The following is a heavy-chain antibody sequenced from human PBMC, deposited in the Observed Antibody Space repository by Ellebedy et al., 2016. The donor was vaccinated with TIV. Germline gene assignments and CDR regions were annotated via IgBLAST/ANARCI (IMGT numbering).Heavy chain of an antibody. D-gene: IGHD6-19*01. CDR1: GYRFGSYW. V-gene: IGHV5-51*01. J-gene: IGHJ4*02. CDR3: ARPAGSGWEHFDS. CDR2: IYPGDSDT. Sequence: GESLKISCQGSGYRFGSYWIAWVRQMPGNGLEWMGIIYPGDSDTTYSPSFQGRVTISADKSTTTAYLKWSSLKAPDTATYYCARPAGSGWEHFDSWGQGTVVTVSS.